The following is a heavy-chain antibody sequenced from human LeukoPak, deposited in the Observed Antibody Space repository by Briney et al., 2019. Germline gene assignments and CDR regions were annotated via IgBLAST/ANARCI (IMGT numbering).Heavy chain of an antibody. CDR1: GFTFSDYH. CDR3: ARDDKDRDTGSAFDI. V-gene: IGHV3-21*01. J-gene: IGHJ3*02. D-gene: IGHD3-9*01. Sequence: GGSLRLSCVVSGFTFSDYHMNWVRQAPGKGLEWVSSISTSNSYIYYADSLTGRFTISRDNSQNTLYLEMHSLRPDDTALYYCARDDKDRDTGSAFDIWGQGTMVTVT. CDR2: ISTSNSYI.